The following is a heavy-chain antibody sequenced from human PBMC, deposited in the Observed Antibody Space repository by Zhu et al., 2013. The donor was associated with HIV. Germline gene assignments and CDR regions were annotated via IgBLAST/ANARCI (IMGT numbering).Heavy chain of an antibody. CDR1: GYTFTSYG. D-gene: IGHD2-21*02. Sequence: QVQLVQSGAEVKKPGASVKVSCKASGYTFTSYGISWVRQAPGQGLEWMGWISAYNGNTNYAQKLQGRVTMTTDTSTSTAYMELRSLRSDDTAVYYCARDRACGGNSGWWGAFDIWGQGTMVTVSS. CDR3: ARDRACGGNSGWWGAFDI. V-gene: IGHV1-18*01. CDR2: ISAYNGNT. J-gene: IGHJ3*02.